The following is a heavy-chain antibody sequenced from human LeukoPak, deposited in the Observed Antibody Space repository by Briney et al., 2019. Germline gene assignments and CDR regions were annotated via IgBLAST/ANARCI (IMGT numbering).Heavy chain of an antibody. Sequence: PSETLSLTCAVYGGSFSGYYWSWIRQPPGKGLEWIGEINRSGSTNYNPSLKSRVTISVDTSKNQFSLKLSSVTAADTAVYYCACTAGYWGQGTLVTVSS. J-gene: IGHJ4*02. CDR1: GGSFSGYY. D-gene: IGHD2-8*01. CDR2: INRSGST. CDR3: ACTAGY. V-gene: IGHV4-34*01.